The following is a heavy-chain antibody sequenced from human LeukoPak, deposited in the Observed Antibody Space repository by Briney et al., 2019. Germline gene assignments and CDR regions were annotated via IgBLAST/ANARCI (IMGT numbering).Heavy chain of an antibody. J-gene: IGHJ4*02. V-gene: IGHV4-59*01. CDR3: ARTGGDYYFDY. CDR1: GGSISSYY. Sequence: SETLSLTCTVSGGSISSYYWSWIRQPPGKGLEWIGYIYYSGSTNYNPSLKSRVTISVDTSKNQFSLKLSSVTAADTAVYYCARTGGDYYFDYWGQGTLVTVSS. D-gene: IGHD2-21*02. CDR2: IYYSGST.